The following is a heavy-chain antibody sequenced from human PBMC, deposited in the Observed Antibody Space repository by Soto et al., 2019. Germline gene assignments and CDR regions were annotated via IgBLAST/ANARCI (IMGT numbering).Heavy chain of an antibody. CDR3: ARASTYYDFWSGYSPPGVGYYMDV. CDR1: GFTFSSYS. CDR2: ISSSSSYI. V-gene: IGHV3-21*01. J-gene: IGHJ6*03. Sequence: GGSLRLSCAASGFTFSSYSMNWVRQAPGKGLEWVSSISSSSSYIYYADSVKGRFTISRDNAKNSLYLQMNSLRAEDTAVYYCARASTYYDFWSGYSPPGVGYYMDVWGKGTTVTVSS. D-gene: IGHD3-3*01.